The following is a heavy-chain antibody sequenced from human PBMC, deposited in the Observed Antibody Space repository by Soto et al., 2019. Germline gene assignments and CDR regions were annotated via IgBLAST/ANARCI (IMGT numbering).Heavy chain of an antibody. CDR3: AKEGNLGGYNWEYFVY. CDR1: GFTFISYP. Sequence: PGGSLILSCAASGFTFISYPMSWVRQAPGKGPEWVAGITDSGGHTYYGDSMRGRFTISRDNSKNTLYLQMDSLRAEDTAVYYCAKEGNLGGYNWEYFVYWGLGTLVTVSS. D-gene: IGHD5-12*01. CDR2: ITDSGGHT. V-gene: IGHV3-23*02. J-gene: IGHJ4*02.